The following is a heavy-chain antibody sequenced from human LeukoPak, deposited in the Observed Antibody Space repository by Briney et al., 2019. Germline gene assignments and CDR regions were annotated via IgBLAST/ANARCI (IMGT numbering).Heavy chain of an antibody. CDR3: ARGDATTVVIYYYYGMDV. D-gene: IGHD4-23*01. Sequence: GGSLRLSCAASGFTFSSYSMNWVRQAPGKGLEWVSSISSSSSYIYYADSVKGRFTISRDNAKSSLYLQMNSLRAEDTAVYYCARGDATTVVIYYYYGMDVWGQGTTVTVSS. V-gene: IGHV3-21*01. CDR1: GFTFSSYS. J-gene: IGHJ6*02. CDR2: ISSSSSYI.